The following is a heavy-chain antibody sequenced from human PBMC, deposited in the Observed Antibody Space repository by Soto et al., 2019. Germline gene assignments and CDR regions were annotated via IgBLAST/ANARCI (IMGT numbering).Heavy chain of an antibody. CDR3: ARLIRGAAAAFDS. D-gene: IGHD6-25*01. CDR2: ISHTGTT. CDR1: GGSIDTYY. V-gene: IGHV4-59*08. Sequence: QVQLQESGPGLVKPSETLSLTCTVSGGSIDTYYWSWIRQPPGKGLEYIGYISHTGTTDSNPSLKSRVTPSIDTCKNQFSLNLSSVTASDTASYYCARLIRGAAAAFDSWGQGSRVTVSS. J-gene: IGHJ4*02.